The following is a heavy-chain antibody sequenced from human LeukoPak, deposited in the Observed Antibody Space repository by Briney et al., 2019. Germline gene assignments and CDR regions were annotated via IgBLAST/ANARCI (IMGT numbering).Heavy chain of an antibody. Sequence: GGSLRLSCAASGFTFSSYSMNWVRQAPGKGLEWVSSISSSSSYIYYADSVKGRFTISRDNAKNSLYQQMNSLRAEDTAVYYCARADASGSYYDYFDYWGQGTLVTVSS. CDR1: GFTFSSYS. CDR3: ARADASGSYYDYFDY. J-gene: IGHJ4*02. CDR2: ISSSSSYI. V-gene: IGHV3-21*01. D-gene: IGHD1-26*01.